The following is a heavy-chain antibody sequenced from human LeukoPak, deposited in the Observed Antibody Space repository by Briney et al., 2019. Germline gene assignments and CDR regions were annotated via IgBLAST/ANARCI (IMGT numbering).Heavy chain of an antibody. V-gene: IGHV1-2*06. D-gene: IGHD6-19*01. J-gene: IGHJ4*02. CDR3: ARTTNGWYSPFDY. CDR2: INPNSGGT. CDR1: GYTFTGYY. Sequence: ASVKVSCKASGYTFTGYYMHWVRQAPGQGLEWMGRINPNSGGTNYAQKFQGRVTMTRDTSISTAYMELSRLRSDDTAVYYCARTTNGWYSPFDYWGRGTLVTVSS.